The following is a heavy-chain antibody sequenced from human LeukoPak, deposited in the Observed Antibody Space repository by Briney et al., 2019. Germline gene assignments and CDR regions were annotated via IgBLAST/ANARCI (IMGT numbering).Heavy chain of an antibody. D-gene: IGHD3-22*01. CDR1: GLTFSGYT. CDR3: ARDIHDSSGYYYDY. Sequence: PGGSLRLSCVASGLTFSGYTMSWVRQAPGKGLEWISAVSASGDKTYYADSVKGRFTVSRDNSKDTLYLQMKSLRAEDTALYYCARDIHDSSGYYYDYWGQGTLVTVSS. V-gene: IGHV3-23*01. CDR2: VSASGDKT. J-gene: IGHJ4*02.